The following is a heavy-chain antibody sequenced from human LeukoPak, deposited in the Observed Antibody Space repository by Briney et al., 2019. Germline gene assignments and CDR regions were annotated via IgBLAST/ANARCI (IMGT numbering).Heavy chain of an antibody. CDR3: ARGGGLGAMDFPSFDY. J-gene: IGHJ4*02. CDR2: INYSGST. CDR1: GGSISSSDFY. V-gene: IGHV4-39*07. Sequence: PSETLSLTCTVSGGSISSSDFYWGWIRQPPGKGLEWIGSINYSGSTHYNPSLKSRITISVDTSKNQFSLKLSSVTAADTAVYYCARGGGLGAMDFPSFDYWGQGTLVTVSS. D-gene: IGHD5-18*01.